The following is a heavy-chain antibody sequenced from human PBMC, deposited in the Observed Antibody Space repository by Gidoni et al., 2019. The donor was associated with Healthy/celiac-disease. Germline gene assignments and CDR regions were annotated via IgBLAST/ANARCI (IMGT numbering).Heavy chain of an antibody. CDR2: ISGSGGST. CDR1: GFTFSSYA. Sequence: VQLLEFGGGLVQPGGFLRLPRSVSGFTFSSYAMSWVRQAPGKGREWGAAISGSGGSTYYAESVKGRFTISRDNSKNTLYLQKNSMRAEDTAVYYCAKLYSSGWYDAFDIWGQGTMVTVSS. V-gene: IGHV3-23*01. D-gene: IGHD6-19*01. CDR3: AKLYSSGWYDAFDI. J-gene: IGHJ3*02.